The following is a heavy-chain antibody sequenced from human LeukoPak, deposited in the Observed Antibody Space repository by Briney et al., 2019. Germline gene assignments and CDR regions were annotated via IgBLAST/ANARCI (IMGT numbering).Heavy chain of an antibody. CDR2: ISYDGSNK. CDR1: GFTFSSYA. Sequence: GRSLRLSCAASGFTFSSYAMHWVRQAPGKGLEWVAAISYDGSNKYYADSVKGRFTISRDNSKNTLYLQMNSLRAEDTAVYYCARDAPAGEKPEYFFDYWGQGTLVTVSS. CDR3: ARDAPAGEKPEYFFDY. J-gene: IGHJ4*02. V-gene: IGHV3-30-3*01.